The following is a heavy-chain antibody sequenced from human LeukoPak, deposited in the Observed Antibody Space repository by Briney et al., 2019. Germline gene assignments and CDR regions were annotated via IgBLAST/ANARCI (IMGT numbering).Heavy chain of an antibody. CDR3: ARVSGSYLVIDY. V-gene: IGHV4-39*07. CDR2: IYYSGST. D-gene: IGHD1-26*01. CDR1: GGSISSSSYY. Sequence: SETLSLTCTVSGGSISSSSYYWGWIRQPPGKGLEWIGSIYYSGSTYYNPSLKSRVTISVDTSKNQFSLKLSSVTAADTAVYYCARVSGSYLVIDYWGQGTLVTVSS. J-gene: IGHJ4*02.